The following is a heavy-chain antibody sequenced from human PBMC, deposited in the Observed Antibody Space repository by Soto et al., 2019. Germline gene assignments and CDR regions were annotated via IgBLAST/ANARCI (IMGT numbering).Heavy chain of an antibody. CDR2: IWYDGSNK. Sequence: QVQLVESGGGVVQPGRSLRLSCAASGFTFSSYGMHWVRQAPGKGLEWVAVIWYDGSNKYYADSVKGRFTISRDNSKNPLYLQMNSLRAEDTAVYYCAREYNGDYVNWGDAFDIWGQGTMVTVSS. V-gene: IGHV3-33*01. CDR1: GFTFSSYG. J-gene: IGHJ3*02. CDR3: AREYNGDYVNWGDAFDI. D-gene: IGHD4-17*01.